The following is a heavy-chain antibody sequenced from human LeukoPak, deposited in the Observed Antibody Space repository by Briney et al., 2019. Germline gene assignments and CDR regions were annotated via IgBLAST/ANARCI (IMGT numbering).Heavy chain of an antibody. V-gene: IGHV3-23*01. CDR2: ISGGGGST. J-gene: IGHJ4*02. CDR1: GFTFTSYS. CDR3: AKGGKWDVTPFDY. D-gene: IGHD1-26*01. Sequence: GGSLRLSCAAFGFTFTSYSMNWVRQAPGKGLEWVSTISGGGGSTYHADSVKGRFTISRDNSKNTLYLQVNSLRAEDTAVYYCAKGGKWDVTPFDYWGQGTLVTVSS.